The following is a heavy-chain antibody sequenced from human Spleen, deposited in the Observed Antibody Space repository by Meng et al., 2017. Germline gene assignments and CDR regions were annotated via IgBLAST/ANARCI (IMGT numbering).Heavy chain of an antibody. V-gene: IGHV4-34*01. CDR1: GGSFSDYY. CDR2: INHSGST. Sequence: QVQLQRWGGGLVKPSETLSLTCVSSGGSFSDYYWSWIRQPPGKGLEWIGEINHSGSTNYNPSLESRATISVDMSQNNLSLKLSSVTAADSAVYYCARGPTTMAHDFDYWGQGTLVTVSS. CDR3: ARGPTTMAHDFDY. D-gene: IGHD4-11*01. J-gene: IGHJ4*02.